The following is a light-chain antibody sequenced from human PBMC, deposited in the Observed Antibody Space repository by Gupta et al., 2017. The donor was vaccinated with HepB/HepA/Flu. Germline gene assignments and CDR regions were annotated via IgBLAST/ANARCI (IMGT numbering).Light chain of an antibody. Sequence: IVLTQSPGTLSLSPGERATLSCRASQSVSSSYLAWYQQKPGQALRLLIYGASNRATGIPDKFSGSGSGSDFTLTISRLEPEDFAVYYCQQDGSSPCSFDQGTKLEIK. CDR3: QQDGSSPCS. V-gene: IGKV3-20*01. CDR2: GAS. J-gene: IGKJ2*04. CDR1: QSVSSSY.